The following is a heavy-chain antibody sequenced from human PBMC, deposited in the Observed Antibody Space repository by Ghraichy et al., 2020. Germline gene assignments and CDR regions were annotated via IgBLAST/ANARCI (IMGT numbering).Heavy chain of an antibody. J-gene: IGHJ1*01. CDR1: GGSISSNY. CDR3: ARLTRAEYFQH. V-gene: IGHV4-59*08. CDR2: IYYSGST. Sequence: SETLSLTCTVSGGSISSNYWSWIRQPPGKGLEWIGYIYYSGSTNYNPSLKSRVTISVDTSKNQFSLKLSSVTAADTAVYYCARLTRAEYFQHWGQGTLVTVSS.